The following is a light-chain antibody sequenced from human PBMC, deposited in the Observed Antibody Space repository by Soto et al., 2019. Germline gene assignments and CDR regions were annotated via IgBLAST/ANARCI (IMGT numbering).Light chain of an antibody. V-gene: IGKV3-20*01. J-gene: IGKJ1*01. CDR2: GAS. CDR3: QQDGSSPPWT. Sequence: EIVLTQSPATLSLSPGERATLSCRASQSVSSYLAWYQQKPGQAPRLLIYGASSRATGIPDRFSGSGSGTDFTLTISRLEPEDFAVYYCQQDGSSPPWTFGQGTKVEIK. CDR1: QSVSSY.